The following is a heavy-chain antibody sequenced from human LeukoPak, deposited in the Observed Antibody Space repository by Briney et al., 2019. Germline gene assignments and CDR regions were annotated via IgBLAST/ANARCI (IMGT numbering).Heavy chain of an antibody. CDR3: ARAPFFGVVTIDY. CDR2: ISDIGSI. D-gene: IGHD3-3*01. CDR1: GGSISSYY. V-gene: IGHV4-59*08. Sequence: TSETLSLTCTVSGGSISSYYWSWIRQPPGKGLEWIAYISDIGSINYNPSLKSRVTISLDTSKNQFSLKLSSVTAADTAVYYCARAPFFGVVTIDYWGQGTLVTVSS. J-gene: IGHJ4*02.